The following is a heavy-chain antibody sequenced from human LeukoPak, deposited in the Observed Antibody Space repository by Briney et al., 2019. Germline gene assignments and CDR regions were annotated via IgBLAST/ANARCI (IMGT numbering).Heavy chain of an antibody. CDR2: TSYDGSSK. J-gene: IGHJ6*02. CDR3: AKPSRAYYYYGMDV. CDR1: GFTFSTYA. V-gene: IGHV3-30-3*02. Sequence: GGSLRLSCAASGFTFSTYAVHLVRQAPGKGLEWVAVTSYDGSSKYYADSVKGRFTISRDNSKNTLYLQMNSLRAEDTAVYYCAKPSRAYYYYGMDVWGQGTTVTVSS.